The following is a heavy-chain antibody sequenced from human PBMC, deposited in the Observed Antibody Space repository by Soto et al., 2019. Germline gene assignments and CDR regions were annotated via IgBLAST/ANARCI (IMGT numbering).Heavy chain of an antibody. CDR3: ANFHLYYDILTGYYPSRGY. CDR1: GGSISSSSDY. J-gene: IGHJ4*02. CDR2: IYYSGST. Sequence: PSDTLSVTCTVAGGSISSSSDYWGWISQPPGKGLEWIGSIYYSGSTYYNPSLKSRVTISVDTSKNQFSLKLSSVTAADTAVYYCANFHLYYDILTGYYPSRGYWGQGTLVTVSS. V-gene: IGHV4-39*01. D-gene: IGHD3-9*01.